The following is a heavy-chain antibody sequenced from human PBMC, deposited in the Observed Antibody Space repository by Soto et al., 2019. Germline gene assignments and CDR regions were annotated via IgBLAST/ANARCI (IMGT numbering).Heavy chain of an antibody. CDR3: ARDGCSGGSCTVDWFDP. CDR2: ISSSSSTI. J-gene: IGHJ5*02. V-gene: IGHV3-48*01. Sequence: GGSLRLSCAASGFTFSSYSMNWVRQAPGKGLEWVSYISSSSSTIYYADSVKGRFTISRDNAKNSLYLQMNSLRAEDTAVYYCARDGCSGGSCTVDWFDPWGQGTLVTVSS. D-gene: IGHD2-15*01. CDR1: GFTFSSYS.